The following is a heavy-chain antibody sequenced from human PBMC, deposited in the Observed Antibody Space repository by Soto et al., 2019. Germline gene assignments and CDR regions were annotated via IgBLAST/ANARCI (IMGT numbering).Heavy chain of an antibody. V-gene: IGHV3-48*02. D-gene: IGHD2-2*01. CDR1: GFTFSDYN. CDR2: ISSSSSVI. J-gene: IGHJ6*02. CDR3: ARRDQFQLLNYYYYGMDV. Sequence: EVQLVESGGGLVQPGGSLRLSCAASGFTFSDYNMNWVRQAPGKGLEWVSYISSSSSVIYYADSVKGRFTISIDNGKNSLLLQMNSLRDEDTAVYYCARRDQFQLLNYYYYGMDVWGQGTTVTVSS.